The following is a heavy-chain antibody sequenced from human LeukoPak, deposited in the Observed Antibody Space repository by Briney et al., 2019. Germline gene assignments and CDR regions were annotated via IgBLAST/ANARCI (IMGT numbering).Heavy chain of an antibody. CDR2: CDPEDGET. Sequence: ASVKVSCKVSGYTLTELSMHWVRQAPGKGLEWMGGCDPEDGETIYAQKFQGRVTMTEDTSTDTAYMELSSLRSEDTAVYYCAIIDGYNRAFDYWGQGTLVTVSS. CDR3: AIIDGYNRAFDY. CDR1: GYTLTELS. V-gene: IGHV1-24*01. J-gene: IGHJ4*02. D-gene: IGHD5-24*01.